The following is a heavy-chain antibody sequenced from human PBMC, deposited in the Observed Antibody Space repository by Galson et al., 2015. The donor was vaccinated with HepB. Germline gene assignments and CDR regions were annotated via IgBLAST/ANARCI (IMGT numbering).Heavy chain of an antibody. CDR3: ASPGGNGSGSIHY. CDR2: ISNSSSYT. V-gene: IGHV3-11*06. CDR1: GFTFSDYY. D-gene: IGHD3-10*01. Sequence: SLRLSCAASGFTFSDYYMSWIRQAPGKGLEWVSYISNSSSYTNYADSVKGRFTISRDNAKNSLYLQMNSLRAEDTAVYYCASPGGNGSGSIHYWGQGTLVTVSS. J-gene: IGHJ4*02.